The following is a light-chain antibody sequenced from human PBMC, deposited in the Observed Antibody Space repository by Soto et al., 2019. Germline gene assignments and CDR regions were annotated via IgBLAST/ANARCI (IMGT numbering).Light chain of an antibody. Sequence: EIVLTQSPGTLSLSPGERATLSCRASQSVSSSYLAWYQQKPGQAPWLLIYGASSRATGIPDRFSGSGSGTDFTLTISRLEPEDFAVYYCQQYGGSPGTFGQGTKLEIK. V-gene: IGKV3-20*01. J-gene: IGKJ2*01. CDR3: QQYGGSPGT. CDR1: QSVSSSY. CDR2: GAS.